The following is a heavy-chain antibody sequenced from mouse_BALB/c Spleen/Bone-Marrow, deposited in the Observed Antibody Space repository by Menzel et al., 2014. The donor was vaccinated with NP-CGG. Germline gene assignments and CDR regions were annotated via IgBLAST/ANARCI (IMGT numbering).Heavy chain of an antibody. J-gene: IGHJ4*01. V-gene: IGHV1-18*01. Sequence: VQLKESGPELVKPGTSMKISCKASGYSFTGYTMNWVKQSHGKNLEWIGLINPYNGGTSYNQKFMGKATLTVDKSSSTAYMELLSLTSEDSAVYYCARWDYYGYAMDYWGQGTSVTVSS. D-gene: IGHD1-1*01. CDR2: INPYNGGT. CDR1: GYSFTGYT. CDR3: ARWDYYGYAMDY.